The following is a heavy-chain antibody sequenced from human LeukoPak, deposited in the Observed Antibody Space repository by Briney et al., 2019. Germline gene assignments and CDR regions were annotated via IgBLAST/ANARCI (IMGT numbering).Heavy chain of an antibody. J-gene: IGHJ1*01. Sequence: GRSLRLSCAASGFTFSSYGMHWVRQAPGKGLEWVAVISYDGSNKYYADSVKGRFTISRDNSKNTLYLQMNSLRAEDTAVYYCAKDPNYYDSSGYSLYFQHWGQGTLVTVSS. CDR2: ISYDGSNK. CDR3: AKDPNYYDSSGYSLYFQH. CDR1: GFTFSSYG. V-gene: IGHV3-30*18. D-gene: IGHD3-22*01.